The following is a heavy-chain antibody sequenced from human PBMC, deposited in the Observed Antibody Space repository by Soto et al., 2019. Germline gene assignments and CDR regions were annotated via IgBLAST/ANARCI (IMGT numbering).Heavy chain of an antibody. CDR2: IYYSGSA. CDR1: GGSISSGGYY. V-gene: IGHV4-31*03. Sequence: PSETLSLTCTVSGGSISSGGYYWSWIRQHPGKGLEWIGYIYYSGSAYYNPSLKSRVTISVDTSKNQFSLKLSSVTAADTAVYYCARVPPRAGRIIFAYWGQGTLVTVPS. J-gene: IGHJ4*02. CDR3: ARVPPRAGRIIFAY.